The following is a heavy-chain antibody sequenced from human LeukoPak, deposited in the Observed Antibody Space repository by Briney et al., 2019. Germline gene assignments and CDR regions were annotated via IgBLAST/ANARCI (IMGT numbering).Heavy chain of an antibody. J-gene: IGHJ4*02. Sequence: QSGRSLRLSCAASGFTFDDYAMHWVRQAPGKGLEWVSGLSWNGATVGYADSVKGRFTISRDNTKNSLYLQMSSLKTEDTALYYCAKEIGIALRGATFENWGQGTLVTVSS. CDR2: LSWNGATV. D-gene: IGHD3-10*01. V-gene: IGHV3-9*01. CDR1: GFTFDDYA. CDR3: AKEIGIALRGATFEN.